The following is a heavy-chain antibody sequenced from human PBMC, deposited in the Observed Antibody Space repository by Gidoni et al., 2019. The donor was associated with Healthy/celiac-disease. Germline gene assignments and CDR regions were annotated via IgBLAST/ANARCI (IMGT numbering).Heavy chain of an antibody. CDR1: GFTFSSSW. Sequence: EVQLVESGGGLVQPGGSLRLSCAASGFTFSSSWMSWVRQAPGKGLEWVANIKQDGSEKYYVDSVKGRFTISRDNAKNSLYLQMNSLRAEDTAVYYCARESYYDSSGYYFDYWGQGTLVTVSS. D-gene: IGHD3-22*01. J-gene: IGHJ4*02. CDR2: IKQDGSEK. V-gene: IGHV3-7*03. CDR3: ARESYYDSSGYYFDY.